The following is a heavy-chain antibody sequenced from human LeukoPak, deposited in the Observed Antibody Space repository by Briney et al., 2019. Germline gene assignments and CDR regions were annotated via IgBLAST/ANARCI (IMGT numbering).Heavy chain of an antibody. V-gene: IGHV4-39*07. J-gene: IGHJ4*02. D-gene: IGHD3-10*01. CDR2: IYYSGSV. CDR3: ARGGLLFEFDY. Sequence: SETLSLTCTVVGGAINSRNQYWGWLRQSPGKGLEWIGSIYYSGSVNDNPSLQSRVTISVDTSRNQFSLKLSSVTAADTAVYYCARGGLLFEFDYWGQGTLVTVSS. CDR1: GGAINSRNQY.